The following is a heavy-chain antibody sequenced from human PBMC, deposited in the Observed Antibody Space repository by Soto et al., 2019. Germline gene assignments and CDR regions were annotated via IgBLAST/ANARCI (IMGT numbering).Heavy chain of an antibody. V-gene: IGHV1-18*04. J-gene: IGHJ6*02. CDR2: ISAYNGNT. D-gene: IGHD4-17*01. Sequence: QVQLVQSGAEVKKPGASVKVSCKASGYTFTSYGISWVRQAPGQGLEWMGWISAYNGNTNYAQKLQGRVTMTTDTSTSTAYMELRSLRSDDTAVYYCAIDGGMTTVTTIAYYYGMDVWGQGTTVTVSS. CDR1: GYTFTSYG. CDR3: AIDGGMTTVTTIAYYYGMDV.